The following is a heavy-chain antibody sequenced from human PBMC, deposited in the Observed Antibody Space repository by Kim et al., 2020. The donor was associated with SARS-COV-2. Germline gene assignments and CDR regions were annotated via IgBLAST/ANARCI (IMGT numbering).Heavy chain of an antibody. CDR1: GGSISSGGYY. D-gene: IGHD2-2*01. Sequence: SETLSLTCTVSGGSISSGGYYWSWIRQHPGKGLEWIGYIYYSGSTYYNPSLKSRVTISVDTSKNQFSLKLSSVTAADTPVYYCARENGPRGLFDRIVVVPADLWGQGPTVTVSS. CDR2: IYYSGST. J-gene: IGHJ6*02. V-gene: IGHV4-31*03. CDR3: ARENGPRGLFDRIVVVPADL.